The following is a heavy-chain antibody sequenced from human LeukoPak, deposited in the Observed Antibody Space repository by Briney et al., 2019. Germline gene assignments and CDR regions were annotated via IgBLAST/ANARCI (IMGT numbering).Heavy chain of an antibody. D-gene: IGHD6-19*01. J-gene: IGHJ4*02. CDR3: AKERSSGWPFDY. CDR1: GFTFSSYA. CDR2: ISGSGDRT. V-gene: IGHV3-23*01. Sequence: GRSLRLSCAASGFTFSSYAISWVSQDPGNGREWVSGISGSGDRTHDADSVKGRFTISRDNSKNTVYMQMNSLRADDTAVYYCAKERSSGWPFDYWGQGTLVTVSS.